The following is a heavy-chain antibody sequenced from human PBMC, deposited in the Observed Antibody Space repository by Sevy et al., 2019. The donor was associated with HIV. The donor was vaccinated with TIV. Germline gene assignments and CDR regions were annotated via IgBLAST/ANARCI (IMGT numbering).Heavy chain of an antibody. CDR2: ISYDGINK. Sequence: GGSLRLSCATSGFTFSSYSMHWVRQAPGKGLEWVATISYDGINKHYADSVKGGFTISRDNFKNSLSLQMNSLRAEDTAVYFCVLERLSSDGAEYFKNWGQGTLVTVSS. D-gene: IGHD3-3*01. CDR3: VLERLSSDGAEYFKN. J-gene: IGHJ1*01. V-gene: IGHV3-30-3*01. CDR1: GFTFSSYS.